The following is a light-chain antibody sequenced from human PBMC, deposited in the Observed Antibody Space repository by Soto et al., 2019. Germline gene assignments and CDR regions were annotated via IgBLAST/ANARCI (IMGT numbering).Light chain of an antibody. J-gene: IGLJ2*01. Sequence: QSVLTQPPSASGSPGQSVTISCTGTGSDVASYDYVSWYQQHPGKAPKLIIYEVTKRPSGVPDRFSGSKSGNTASLTVSGLQAEDEADYYCSSYADTNNLIFGGGIKVTVL. V-gene: IGLV2-8*01. CDR3: SSYADTNNLI. CDR1: GSDVASYDY. CDR2: EVT.